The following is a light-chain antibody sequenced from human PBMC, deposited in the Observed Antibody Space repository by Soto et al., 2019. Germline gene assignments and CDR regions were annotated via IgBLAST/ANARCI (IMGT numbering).Light chain of an antibody. CDR2: GAS. V-gene: IGKV3-20*01. CDR1: QSVSSQY. CDR3: QQYASSPRT. J-gene: IGKJ4*01. Sequence: EIVLTQSPGTLSLSPGERATLSCRASQSVSSQYLAWYQQKPGQATRLLIYGASSSATGIPDRFSGSGSGTDFTLTISRLEPEDFAVYFCQQYASSPRTFGGGTKVEIK.